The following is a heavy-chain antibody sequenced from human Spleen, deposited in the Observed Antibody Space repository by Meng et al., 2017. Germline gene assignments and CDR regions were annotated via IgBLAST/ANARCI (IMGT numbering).Heavy chain of an antibody. D-gene: IGHD3-10*01. CDR3: LRESGGSV. CDR1: GDFITNHNW. J-gene: IGHJ4*02. CDR2: IPQRGSS. V-gene: IGHV4-4*02. Sequence: QVHLRESGPGLVKPSETLSLTCVISGDFITNHNWWSWVRQPPGKGLEWMGEIPQRGSSAYNPSLKSRVTMSIDTSKNQFSLKLTSVTAADTAVYYCLRESGGSVWGQGTLVTVSS.